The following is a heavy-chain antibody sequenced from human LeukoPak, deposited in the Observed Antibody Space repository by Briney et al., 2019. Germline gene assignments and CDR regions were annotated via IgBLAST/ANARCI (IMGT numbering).Heavy chain of an antibody. CDR2: VSGSGAHT. J-gene: IGHJ4*02. CDR3: AKDRPTVYSSSWLHFLDS. V-gene: IGHV3-23*01. CDR1: GFTFSSYA. D-gene: IGHD6-13*01. Sequence: PGGSLRLSCAASGFTFSSYAMTWVRQAPGKGLQWVSAVSGSGAHTYYADSVKGRFTISRDNSKNTLYLQMNSLRADDTAVYYCAKDRPTVYSSSWLHFLDSWGQGTLVTVSS.